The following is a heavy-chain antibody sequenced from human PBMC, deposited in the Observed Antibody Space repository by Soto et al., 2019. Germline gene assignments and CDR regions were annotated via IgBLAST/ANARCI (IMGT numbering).Heavy chain of an antibody. Sequence: QVQLVQSGAEVKKPGSSVTVSCKASGGTFGNSAISWVRQAPGQGLEWMGGIIPIFPTPDYAQKFQGRVTXTXDXXTTTDYMELTSPKSEDTAVDYCARAKDWQKLGGNYYYGIDVWGQGTRVTVSS. CDR3: ARAKDWQKLGGNYYYGIDV. D-gene: IGHD2-21*01. J-gene: IGHJ6*02. V-gene: IGHV1-69*05. CDR2: IIPIFPTP. CDR1: GGTFGNSA.